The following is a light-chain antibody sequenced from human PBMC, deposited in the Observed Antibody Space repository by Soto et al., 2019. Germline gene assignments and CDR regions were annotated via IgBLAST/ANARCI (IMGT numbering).Light chain of an antibody. CDR2: EVS. V-gene: IGLV2-14*01. Sequence: QSVLTQPASVSGSPGQSITISCTGPNSDVGGYEYVSWFQQHPGKAPKLMLYEVSNRLSGVSNRFSGSKSGNTASLKISGLQAEDEGDYYCSSFTSDNSVVFGGGTQLTVL. J-gene: IGLJ2*01. CDR1: NSDVGGYEY. CDR3: SSFTSDNSVV.